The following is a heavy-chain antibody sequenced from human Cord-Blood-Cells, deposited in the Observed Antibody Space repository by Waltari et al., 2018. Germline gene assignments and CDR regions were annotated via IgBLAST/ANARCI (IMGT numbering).Heavy chain of an antibody. CDR3: ATSSWGAFDI. CDR2: INHSGST. J-gene: IGHJ3*02. D-gene: IGHD6-6*01. Sequence: QVQLQQWGAGRLKPSETLSLTCAVYGGSFSGSYWSWIRQPPGKGLEWIGEINHSGSTNYNPSLKSRVTISVDTPKNQFSLKLSSVTAADTAVYYCATSSWGAFDIWGQGTMVTVSS. V-gene: IGHV4-34*01. CDR1: GGSFSGSY.